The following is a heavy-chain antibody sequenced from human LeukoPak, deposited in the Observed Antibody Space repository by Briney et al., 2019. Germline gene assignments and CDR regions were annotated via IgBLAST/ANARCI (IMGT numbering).Heavy chain of an antibody. CDR3: ARPLSPKGYCSSTSCYKGEDAFDI. V-gene: IGHV4-34*01. J-gene: IGHJ3*02. Sequence: PSETLSLTCAVYGGSFSGYYWSWIRQPPGKGLEWIGEINHSGSTNYNPSLKSRVTISVDTSKNQFSLKLSSVTAADTAVYYCARPLSPKGYCSSTSCYKGEDAFDIWGQGTMVTVSS. D-gene: IGHD2-2*02. CDR1: GGSFSGYY. CDR2: INHSGST.